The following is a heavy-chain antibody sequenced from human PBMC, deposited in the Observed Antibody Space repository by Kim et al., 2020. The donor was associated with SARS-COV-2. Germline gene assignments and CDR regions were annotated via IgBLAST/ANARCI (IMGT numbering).Heavy chain of an antibody. J-gene: IGHJ4*02. D-gene: IGHD3-10*01. CDR1: GFTFSSYW. CDR3: AGTSGAYGNSLFQF. V-gene: IGHV3-74*03. CDR2: IKSDGSSI. Sequence: GGSLRLSCAASGFTFSSYWMHWVRQAPGKGLVWVSRIKSDGSSITYADSVKGRFTISRDNAESTLYLQMNTLRVDDTAVYYCAGTSGAYGNSLFQFWGQGTLVTVSS.